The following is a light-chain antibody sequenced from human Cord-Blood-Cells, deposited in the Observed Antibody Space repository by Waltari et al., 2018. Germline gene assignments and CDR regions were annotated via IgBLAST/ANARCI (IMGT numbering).Light chain of an antibody. CDR1: SSAVGRYNL. Sequence: QSALTQPAYVSGSPGQSTTIPCTGTSSAVGRYNLVSWYQQHPGKAPKLMIYEGSKRPSGVSNRFSGSKSGNTASLTISGLQAEDEADYYCCSYAGSSTFVVFGGGTKLTVL. CDR2: EGS. J-gene: IGLJ2*01. V-gene: IGLV2-23*03. CDR3: CSYAGSSTFVV.